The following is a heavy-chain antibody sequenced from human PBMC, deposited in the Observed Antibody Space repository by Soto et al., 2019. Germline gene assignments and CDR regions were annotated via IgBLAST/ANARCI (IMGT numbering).Heavy chain of an antibody. V-gene: IGHV5-10-1*01. J-gene: IGHJ4*02. CDR1: GYSFTSYQ. Sequence: XESLKISWEGSGYSFTSYQLIWVRQMPGKGLEWMGRIDPSDSYTNYSPSFQGHVTISADKSISTAYLQWSSLKASDTAMYYCATGGLRYFDWFNWGQGTLVTVSS. D-gene: IGHD3-9*01. CDR3: ATGGLRYFDWFN. CDR2: IDPSDSYT.